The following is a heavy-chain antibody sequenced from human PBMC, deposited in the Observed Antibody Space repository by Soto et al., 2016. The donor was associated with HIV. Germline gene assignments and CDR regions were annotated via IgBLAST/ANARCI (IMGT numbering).Heavy chain of an antibody. CDR2: ISAYNGNT. CDR1: GYTFTSYG. J-gene: IGHJ4*02. D-gene: IGHD3-22*01. Sequence: QVQLVQSGAEVKKPGASVKVSCKASGYTFTSYGISWVRQAPGQGLEWMGWISAYNGNTNYGQKLQDRVTMTTDTSTSTAYMELRSLRSDDTAVYYCARTYDSSSYNRRFYFDYWGQGTLVTVSS. V-gene: IGHV1-18*01. CDR3: ARTYDSSSYNRRFYFDY.